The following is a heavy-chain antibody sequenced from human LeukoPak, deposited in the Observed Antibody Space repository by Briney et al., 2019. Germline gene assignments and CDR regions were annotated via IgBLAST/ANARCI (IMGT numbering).Heavy chain of an antibody. J-gene: IGHJ5*02. CDR1: GGSFSGYY. CDR2: INHSGST. CDR3: ARTLAVAGRGWFDP. V-gene: IGHV4-34*01. Sequence: SETLSLTCAVYGGSFSGYYWSWIRQPPGKGLGWIGEINHSGSTNYNPSLKSRVTISVDTSKNQFSLKLSSVTAADTAVYYCARTLAVAGRGWFDPWGQGTLVTVSS. D-gene: IGHD6-19*01.